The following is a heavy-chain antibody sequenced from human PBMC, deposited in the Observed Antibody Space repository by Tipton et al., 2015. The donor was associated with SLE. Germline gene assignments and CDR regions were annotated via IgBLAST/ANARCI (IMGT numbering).Heavy chain of an antibody. CDR1: GFTFSSYA. J-gene: IGHJ4*02. V-gene: IGHV3-30*04. CDR3: ARGRLYASSWYSTIDF. D-gene: IGHD6-13*01. CDR2: ISYDGSNK. Sequence: SLRLSCAASGFTFSSYAMHWVRQAPGKGLEWVAVISYDGSNKYYADSVKGRFTISRDNSKNTLYLQMNSLRAVDTAVYYCARGRLYASSWYSTIDFWGQGTLVTVSS.